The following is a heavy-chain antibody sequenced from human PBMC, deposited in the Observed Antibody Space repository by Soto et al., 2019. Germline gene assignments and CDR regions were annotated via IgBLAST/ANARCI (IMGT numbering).Heavy chain of an antibody. D-gene: IGHD6-19*01. CDR1: GFTFSSYA. V-gene: IGHV3-23*01. Sequence: EVQLLESGGGLVQPGGSLRLSCAASGFTFSSYAMSWVRQAPGKGLEWVSAISGSGGSTYYADSVKGRFTISRDNSKTTRYLQMNSLRAEDTAVYYCAKSGQWLITIHFDYWGQGTLVTVSS. CDR3: AKSGQWLITIHFDY. J-gene: IGHJ4*02. CDR2: ISGSGGST.